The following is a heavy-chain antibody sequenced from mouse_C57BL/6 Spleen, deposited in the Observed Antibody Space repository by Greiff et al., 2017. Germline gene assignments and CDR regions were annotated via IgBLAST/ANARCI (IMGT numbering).Heavy chain of an antibody. CDR1: GYTFTSYW. CDR2: IYPGNSDT. J-gene: IGHJ4*01. CDR3: TMGGYYYGSSYAMDY. D-gene: IGHD1-1*01. Sequence: VQLQQSGTVLARPGASVKMSCKTSGYTFTSYWMPWVKQRPGQGLEWIGAIYPGNSDTSYNQKFKGKAKLTAVTSASPAYMQLSSLTNEDSAVYYCTMGGYYYGSSYAMDYWGQGTSVTVSA. V-gene: IGHV1-5*01.